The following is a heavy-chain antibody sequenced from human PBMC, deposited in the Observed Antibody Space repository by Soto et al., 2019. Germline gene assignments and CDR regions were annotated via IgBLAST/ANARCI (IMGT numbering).Heavy chain of an antibody. CDR2: ISSNGGST. D-gene: IGHD1-26*01. V-gene: IGHV3-64D*06. CDR1: GFTFSSYA. J-gene: IGHJ4*02. Sequence: PVGSLRLSCSASGFTFSSYAMHWVRQAPGKGLEYVSAISSNGGSTYYADSVKGRFTISRDNSKNTLYLQMSSLRAEDTAVYYCVKMGASGSYGFDYWGQGTLVTVSS. CDR3: VKMGASGSYGFDY.